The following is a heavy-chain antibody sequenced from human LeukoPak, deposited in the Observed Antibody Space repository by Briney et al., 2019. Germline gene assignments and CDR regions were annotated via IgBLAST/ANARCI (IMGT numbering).Heavy chain of an antibody. V-gene: IGHV3-66*01. CDR2: FYSGGTI. D-gene: IGHD3-10*01. J-gene: IGHJ4*02. CDR3: ARDPHNSGSGRYFEY. CDR1: GFSVGKNY. Sequence: GGSLRLSFAASGFSVGKNYMSWFRQAPGKGLEWASVFYSGGTIRYADSVRDRFIISRDVSKNTLYLQMNSLRAEDTAVYYCARDPHNSGSGRYFEYWGRGNLVTVSS.